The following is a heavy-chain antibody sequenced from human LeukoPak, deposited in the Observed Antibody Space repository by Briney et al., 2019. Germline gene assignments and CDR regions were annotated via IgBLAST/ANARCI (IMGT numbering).Heavy chain of an antibody. V-gene: IGHV1-69*13. CDR3: AREYYDSSGYSDY. Sequence: ASVKVSCKASGGTFSSYAISWVRQAPGQGLEWMGGIIPIFGTANYAQKFQGRVTITADESTSTAHMELSSLRSEDTAVYYCAREYYDSSGYSDYWGQGTLVTVSS. J-gene: IGHJ4*02. CDR1: GGTFSSYA. D-gene: IGHD3-22*01. CDR2: IIPIFGTA.